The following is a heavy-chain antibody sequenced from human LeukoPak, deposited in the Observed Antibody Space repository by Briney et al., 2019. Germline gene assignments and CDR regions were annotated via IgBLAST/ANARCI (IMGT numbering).Heavy chain of an antibody. D-gene: IGHD3-22*01. CDR3: ARDRSPEGYYDSSHWDYYHGMDV. J-gene: IGHJ6*02. CDR1: GGSISNYY. V-gene: IGHV4-59*01. Sequence: SETLSLTCTVSGGSISNYYWSWIRQPPGKGLEWIGYIYYSGSTNYNPSLRSRVTISVDTSKNQFSLNLSSVTAADTAMYYCARDRSPEGYYDSSHWDYYHGMDVWGQGTTVTVSS. CDR2: IYYSGST.